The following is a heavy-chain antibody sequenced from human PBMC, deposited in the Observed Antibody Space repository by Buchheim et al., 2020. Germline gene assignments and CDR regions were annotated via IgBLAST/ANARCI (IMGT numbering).Heavy chain of an antibody. Sequence: EVQLVESGGGLVQPGGSLRLSCAASGFAFSNYEMSWVRQTPGRGLEWISYIASNVNIIYYADSVKGRFTISRENAKNSLYLQMNSLRGEDTAVYYCVRRGAMVDYWGQGTL. V-gene: IGHV3-48*03. D-gene: IGHD1-26*01. CDR3: VRRGAMVDY. CDR2: IASNVNII. J-gene: IGHJ4*02. CDR1: GFAFSNYE.